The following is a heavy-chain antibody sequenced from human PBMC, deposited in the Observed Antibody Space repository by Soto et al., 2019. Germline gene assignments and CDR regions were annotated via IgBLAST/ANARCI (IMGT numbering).Heavy chain of an antibody. V-gene: IGHV3-23*01. CDR3: AKGEDSSPMRYYGMDV. D-gene: IGHD6-6*01. J-gene: IGHJ6*02. CDR2: ISGSGGST. Sequence: GGALRLSCVASGCTFIRHGLSGVRQAPGKGLEWVSAISGSGGSTYYADSVKGRFTISRDNSKNTLYLQMNSLRAEDTAVYYCAKGEDSSPMRYYGMDVWGQGTTVTVSS. CDR1: GCTFIRHG.